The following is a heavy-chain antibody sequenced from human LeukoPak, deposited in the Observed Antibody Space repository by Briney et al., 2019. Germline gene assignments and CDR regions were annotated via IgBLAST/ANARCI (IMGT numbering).Heavy chain of an antibody. CDR2: INPNSGGT. J-gene: IGHJ6*03. Sequence: ASVKVSCKASGYTFTGYYIHWVRQAPGQGLEWMGWINPNSGGTNYAQKLQGRVTMTTDTSTSTAYMELRSLRSDDTAVYYCARRYYDSSGYYYKVNYYYYMDVWGKGTTVTVSS. D-gene: IGHD3-22*01. CDR3: ARRYYDSSGYYYKVNYYYYMDV. V-gene: IGHV1-2*02. CDR1: GYTFTGYY.